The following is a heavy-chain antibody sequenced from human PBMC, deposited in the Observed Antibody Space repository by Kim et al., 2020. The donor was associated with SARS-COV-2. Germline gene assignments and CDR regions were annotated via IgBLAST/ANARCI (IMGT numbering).Heavy chain of an antibody. J-gene: IGHJ4*02. Sequence: YARKLLVRVTMTPDTSTSTAYMELGSLRSDDTAVYYCARGDGDYDSDFDYWGQGTLVTVSS. V-gene: IGHV1-18*01. D-gene: IGHD4-17*01. CDR3: ARGDGDYDSDFDY.